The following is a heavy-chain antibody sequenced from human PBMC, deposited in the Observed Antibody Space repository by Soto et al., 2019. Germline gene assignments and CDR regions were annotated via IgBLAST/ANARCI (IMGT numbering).Heavy chain of an antibody. J-gene: IGHJ4*02. CDR1: GFTFSSYT. D-gene: IGHD3-22*01. Sequence: GGSLRLSCAASGFTFSSYTMHWVRQAPGKGLEWMAVISYDGSNKYYADSVKGRFTISRDNSKNKLYLQMNSLRAEDTAVYYCARDAGYYDTGGFDYWGQGTLVTVSS. CDR3: ARDAGYYDTGGFDY. V-gene: IGHV3-30-3*01. CDR2: ISYDGSNK.